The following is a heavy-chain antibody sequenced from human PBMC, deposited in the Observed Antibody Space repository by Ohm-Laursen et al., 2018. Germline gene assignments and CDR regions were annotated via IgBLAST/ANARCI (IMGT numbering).Heavy chain of an antibody. CDR1: GFTFDDYA. D-gene: IGHD2-15*01. J-gene: IGHJ4*02. CDR3: AKDVGVAFAYDS. Sequence: SLRLSCSPSGFTFDDYAMHWVRQAPGKGLEWVSYISSSSSTIYYADSVKGRFTISRDNAKNSLYLQMNSLRAEDTAVYYCAKDVGVAFAYDSWGQGTLVTVSS. V-gene: IGHV3-48*01. CDR2: ISSSSSTI.